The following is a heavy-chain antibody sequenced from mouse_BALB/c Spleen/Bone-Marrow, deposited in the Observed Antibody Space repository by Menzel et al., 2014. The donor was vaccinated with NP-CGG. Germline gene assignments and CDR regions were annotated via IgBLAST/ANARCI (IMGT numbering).Heavy chain of an antibody. V-gene: IGHV14-3*02. J-gene: IGHJ3*01. CDR1: GFNIKDTY. CDR2: IDPANGNT. CDR3: ANYYYGSSLFAY. Sequence: VXXXXSVKLSCTASGFNIKDTYMHWVKQRPEQGLEWIGRIDPANGNTKYDPKFQGKATITADTSSNTAYLQLSSLTSEDTAVYYCANYYYGSSLFAYWGQGTLVTVSA. D-gene: IGHD1-1*01.